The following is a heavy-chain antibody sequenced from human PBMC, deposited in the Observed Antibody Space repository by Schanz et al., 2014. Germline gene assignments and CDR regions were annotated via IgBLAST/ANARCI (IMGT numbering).Heavy chain of an antibody. D-gene: IGHD4-17*01. CDR2: ISAYTNNT. CDR3: ARGYGDSPTDF. V-gene: IGHV1-18*01. Sequence: GPEVKEPGASVKVSCEASRYTFNTYGLNWVRQAPGQGLEWMGWISAYTNNTNYAQKVQGRVTITADRSTSTAYMELSSLRSEDTAVYYCARGYGDSPTDFWGQGTLXTVSS. J-gene: IGHJ4*02. CDR1: RYTFNTYG.